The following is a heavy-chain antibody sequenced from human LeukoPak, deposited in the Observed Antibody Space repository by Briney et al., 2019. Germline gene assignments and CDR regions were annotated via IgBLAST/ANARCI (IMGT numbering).Heavy chain of an antibody. J-gene: IGHJ4*02. CDR3: ARVGEYDSFDY. D-gene: IGHD2/OR15-2a*01. CDR1: GFTFSNFW. V-gene: IGHV3-74*01. CDR2: ISSDGSNT. Sequence: GGSLRLSCAASGFTFSNFWMYWVRQPPGKGLVWVSRISSDGSNTNYADSVKGRFTISRDNAKNTLYLQMDSLRAEDTAVYYCARVGEYDSFDYWGQGTLVTVSS.